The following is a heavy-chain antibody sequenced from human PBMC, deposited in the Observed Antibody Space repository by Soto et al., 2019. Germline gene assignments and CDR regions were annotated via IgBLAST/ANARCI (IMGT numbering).Heavy chain of an antibody. J-gene: IGHJ6*02. CDR2: IYYSGST. V-gene: IGHV4-59*01. Sequence: PSETLSLTCTVSGGSISSYYWSWIRQPPGKGLEWVGYIYYSGSTNYNPSLKSRVTISVDTSKNQFSLKLSSVTAADTAVYYCAIDRMSSSGSGMDVWGQGTTVTVSS. CDR3: AIDRMSSSGSGMDV. CDR1: GGSISSYY. D-gene: IGHD6-25*01.